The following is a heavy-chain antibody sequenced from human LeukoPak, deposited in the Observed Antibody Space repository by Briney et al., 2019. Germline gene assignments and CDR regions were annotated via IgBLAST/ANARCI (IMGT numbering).Heavy chain of an antibody. CDR2: ISGSGGST. D-gene: IGHD4-11*01. Sequence: GGSLRLSCAASGFTFSSYAMSWVRQAPGKGLEWVSAISGSGGSTYYADSVKGRFTISRDNSKNTLCLQMNSLRAEDTAVYYCARAPTVTGSYYYYYMDVWGKGTTVTVSS. V-gene: IGHV3-23*01. CDR3: ARAPTVTGSYYYYYMDV. CDR1: GFTFSSYA. J-gene: IGHJ6*03.